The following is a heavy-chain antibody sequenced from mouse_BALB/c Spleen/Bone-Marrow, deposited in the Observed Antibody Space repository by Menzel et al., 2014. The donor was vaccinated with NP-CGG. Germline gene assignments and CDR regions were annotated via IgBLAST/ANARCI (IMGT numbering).Heavy chain of an antibody. CDR1: GFSLTTYG. V-gene: IGHV2-3*01. Sequence: VQLQQSGPGLVAPSQSLSITCTVSGFSLTTYGVGWVRQPPGKGLEWLGVIWGDGSTNYHSAFISRLSISKDNSKSQVFLKLNSLQTDDTATYYCAKDWAWFAYWGQGTLVTVSA. CDR3: AKDWAWFAY. J-gene: IGHJ3*01. D-gene: IGHD4-1*01. CDR2: IWGDGST.